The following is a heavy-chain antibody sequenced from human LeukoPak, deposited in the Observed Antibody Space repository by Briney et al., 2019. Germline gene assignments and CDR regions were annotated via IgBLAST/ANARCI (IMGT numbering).Heavy chain of an antibody. CDR2: IIPMSRTT. V-gene: IGHV1-69*05. D-gene: IGHD3-10*01. J-gene: IGHJ6*03. CDR1: GDSVSHD. CDR3: ASDSGSGMYYMDV. Sequence: SVRVSCKASGDSVSHDISWVRQAPGQGFEWMGGIIPMSRTTDYAQKFRDRVTITTDESTSTVYMEVRSLSFEDTAIYYCASDSGSGMYYMDVWGKGTTVAVAS.